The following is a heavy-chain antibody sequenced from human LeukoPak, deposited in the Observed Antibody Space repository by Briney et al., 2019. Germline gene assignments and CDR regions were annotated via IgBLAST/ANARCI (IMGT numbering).Heavy chain of an antibody. CDR3: ARDRGIAVAGTCDY. CDR1: GGSISSYY. J-gene: IGHJ4*02. Sequence: SETLSLTCTVSGGSISSYYWSWIRQPPGKGLEWIGYIYYSGSTNYNPSLKSRVTISVDTSKNQFSLKLSSVTAADTAVYYCARDRGIAVAGTCDYWGQGILVTVSS. CDR2: IYYSGST. D-gene: IGHD6-13*01. V-gene: IGHV4-59*12.